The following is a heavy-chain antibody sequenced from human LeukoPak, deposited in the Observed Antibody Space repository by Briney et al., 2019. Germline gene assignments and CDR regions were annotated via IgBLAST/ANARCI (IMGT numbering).Heavy chain of an antibody. Sequence: ASVKVSCKASGYTFTSYYMHWVRQAPGQGLEWMGIINPSGGSTSYAQKFQGRVTMTRDTSTSTVYMELSSLRSEDTAVYYCARDGGELPHGYYYYYYMDVWGKGTTVTVSS. J-gene: IGHJ6*03. CDR1: GYTFTSYY. CDR2: INPSGGST. V-gene: IGHV1-46*01. D-gene: IGHD1-26*01. CDR3: ARDGGELPHGYYYYYYMDV.